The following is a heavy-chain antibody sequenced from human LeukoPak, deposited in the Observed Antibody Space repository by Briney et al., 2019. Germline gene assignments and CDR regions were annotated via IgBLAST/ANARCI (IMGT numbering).Heavy chain of an antibody. CDR2: IGGSGGST. J-gene: IGHJ4*02. D-gene: IGHD6-25*01. CDR3: AKGGDGRGYYVILCFFDY. CDR1: GFAFNNYA. Sequence: GGSLRLSCVALGFAFNNYAMSSVRQAPGRGLEWVSSIGGSGGSTYYADSVRGRFTMSRDNSKNTLYLQMNSLRAEDTAVYFCAKGGDGRGYYVILCFFDYWGQGTLVTVSS. V-gene: IGHV3-23*01.